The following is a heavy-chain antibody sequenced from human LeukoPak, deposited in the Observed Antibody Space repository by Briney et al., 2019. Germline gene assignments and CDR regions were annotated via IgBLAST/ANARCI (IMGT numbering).Heavy chain of an antibody. V-gene: IGHV6-1*01. CDR2: TKYRSKWYN. Sequence: SQTLSLTCAISGDSVSSNSASWNWIRQSPSRGLEWLGKTKYRSKWYNDYAVSLNGRLTVNPDTSKNQFSLQLKSVTPEDTAIYYCARSHNWGFDDWGQGTLVTVSS. D-gene: IGHD7-27*01. CDR3: ARSHNWGFDD. J-gene: IGHJ4*02. CDR1: GDSVSSNSAS.